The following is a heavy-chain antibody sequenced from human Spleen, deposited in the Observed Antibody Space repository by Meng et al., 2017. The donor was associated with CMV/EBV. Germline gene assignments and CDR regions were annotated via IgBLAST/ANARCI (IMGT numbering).Heavy chain of an antibody. D-gene: IGHD3-3*01. V-gene: IGHV3-7*01. CDR2: IKQDGSEK. CDR1: GFTFSSYW. Sequence: GESLKISCAASGFTFSSYWMTWVRQAPGKGLEWVANIKQDGSEKYYVDSVKGRFTVSRDNAKNSLYLQMNSLRAEDTAVYYCARANYDFWSGYSLGYYFDYWGQGTLVTVSS. J-gene: IGHJ4*02. CDR3: ARANYDFWSGYSLGYYFDY.